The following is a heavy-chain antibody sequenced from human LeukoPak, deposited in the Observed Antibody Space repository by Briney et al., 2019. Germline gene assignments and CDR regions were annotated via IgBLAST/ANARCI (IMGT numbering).Heavy chain of an antibody. J-gene: IGHJ5*02. CDR1: GYTFTTYD. CDR3: VTLIRGPIRA. D-gene: IGHD3-10*01. Sequence: ASVKVSCKASGYTFTTYDINWVRQAPGQGLKWMGWMNPNSANTGYAQKFQGRVTMTRDTSLGTAYMELTSLISEDTAVYYCVTLIRGPIRAWGQGTLVTVSS. V-gene: IGHV1-8*01. CDR2: MNPNSANT.